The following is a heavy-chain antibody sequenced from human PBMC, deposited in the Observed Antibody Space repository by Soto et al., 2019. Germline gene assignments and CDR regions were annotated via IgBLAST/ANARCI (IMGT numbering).Heavy chain of an antibody. Sequence: GGSLRLSCAASGFTFSSYGMHWVRQAPGKGLEWVAVISYDGSNKYYADSVKGRFTISRDNSKNTLYLQMGSLRAEDMAVYYCARGPGYYFDYWGQGTLVTVSS. V-gene: IGHV3-30*03. CDR3: ARGPGYYFDY. CDR1: GFTFSSYG. J-gene: IGHJ4*02. CDR2: ISYDGSNK.